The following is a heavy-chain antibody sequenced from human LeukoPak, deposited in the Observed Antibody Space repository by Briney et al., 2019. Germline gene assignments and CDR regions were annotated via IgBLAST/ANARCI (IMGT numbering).Heavy chain of an antibody. CDR1: GYTFSSYG. CDR3: ARSGRGTYHYFDL. J-gene: IGHJ4*02. Sequence: GASVKVSCKASGYTFSSYGISWVRQASGQGLEWMGWISGSNGSTNYAQKFQGRVSMTADTSTSTAYMELRSLRSDDTAVYYCARSGRGTYHYFDLWGQGTLVTVSS. V-gene: IGHV1-18*01. D-gene: IGHD1-26*01. CDR2: ISGSNGST.